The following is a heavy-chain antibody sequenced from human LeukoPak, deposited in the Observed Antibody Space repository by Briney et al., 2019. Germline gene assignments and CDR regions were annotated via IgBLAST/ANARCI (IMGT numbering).Heavy chain of an antibody. D-gene: IGHD6-19*01. CDR1: GGTFSRHA. CDR3: ARQWLPNNWFDP. Sequence: AASAEVSCKASGGTFSRHAISWVRQAPGQGLEWMGGIIPIFGTANYAQKFQGRVTITADESTSTAYMELSSLRSEDTAVYYCARQWLPNNWFDPWGQGTLVTVSS. CDR2: IIPIFGTA. V-gene: IGHV1-69*01. J-gene: IGHJ5*02.